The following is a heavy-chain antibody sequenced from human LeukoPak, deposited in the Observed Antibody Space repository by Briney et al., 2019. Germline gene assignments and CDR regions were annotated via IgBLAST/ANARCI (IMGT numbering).Heavy chain of an antibody. D-gene: IGHD3-22*01. V-gene: IGHV3-21*01. CDR2: ISSDSTYI. Sequence: PGGSLRLSCAASGFTLSDYSMNWVRQAPGKGLEWVSSISSDSTYIYYADSVKGRFTISRDNAKNSLYLQMNSLRAEDTAVYYCARDRGDDHDTSGRVVLYYFDYWGQGTLVTVSS. J-gene: IGHJ4*02. CDR1: GFTLSDYS. CDR3: ARDRGDDHDTSGRVVLYYFDY.